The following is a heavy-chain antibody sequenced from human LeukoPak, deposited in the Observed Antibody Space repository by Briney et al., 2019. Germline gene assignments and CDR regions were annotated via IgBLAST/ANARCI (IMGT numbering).Heavy chain of an antibody. D-gene: IGHD6-19*01. CDR2: ITLYNSNT. J-gene: IGHJ5*02. V-gene: IGHV1-68*01. CDR3: ARYIVAVAGNDRGTNWFDP. CDR1: GYTFTYCS. Sequence: GASVKVSCKASGYTFTYCSLHWLQQAPGQGLERMRWITLYNSNTNYAKKFQGRVTITRDMSLRTAYIELSSLRSEDSAVYYWARYIVAVAGNDRGTNWFDPWGQGTLVTVSS.